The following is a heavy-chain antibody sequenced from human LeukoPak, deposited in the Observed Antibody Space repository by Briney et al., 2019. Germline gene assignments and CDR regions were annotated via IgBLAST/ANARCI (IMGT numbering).Heavy chain of an antibody. CDR1: GGSFSGYY. D-gene: IGHD3-10*01. Sequence: SETLSLTCAVYGGSFSGYYWSWIRQPPGKGLEWIGEINHSGSTNYNPSLKSRGTISVDTSKNQFSLKLSSVTAADTAVYYCARHELGITMVRGVFAVFDPWGQGTLVTVSS. J-gene: IGHJ5*02. CDR2: INHSGST. V-gene: IGHV4-34*01. CDR3: ARHELGITMVRGVFAVFDP.